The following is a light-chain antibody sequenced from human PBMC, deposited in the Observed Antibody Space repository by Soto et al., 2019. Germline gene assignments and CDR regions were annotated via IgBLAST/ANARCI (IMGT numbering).Light chain of an antibody. V-gene: IGLV2-14*03. Sequence: QSVLTPPASVSGFPGPSVTISCTGNSSGVGSYNYVSWYQHHPGKVPQLMIYDVSNRPSGVSNRFSGSKSGNTASLTISGLQAEVEADYYCGSYTSSSTIYVFGTGTKVTVL. CDR2: DVS. CDR3: GSYTSSSTIYV. CDR1: SSGVGSYNY. J-gene: IGLJ1*01.